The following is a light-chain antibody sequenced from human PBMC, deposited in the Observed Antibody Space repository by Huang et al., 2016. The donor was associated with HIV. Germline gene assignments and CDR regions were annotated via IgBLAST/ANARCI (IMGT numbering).Light chain of an antibody. J-gene: IGKJ1*01. CDR2: GAS. V-gene: IGKV3-20*01. Sequence: EIVLTQSPGTLSLSPGERATLSCRASQSVSSTYLAWYQQKPGQAPRLLFYGASSRATGIPDRFSGSGSGTDVTLTISRLEPEDLAVYYCQQYDSSPWTFGQGTKVEIK. CDR1: QSVSSTY. CDR3: QQYDSSPWT.